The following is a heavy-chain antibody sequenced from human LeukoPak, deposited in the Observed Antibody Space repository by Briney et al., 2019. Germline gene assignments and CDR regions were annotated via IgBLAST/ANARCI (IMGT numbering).Heavy chain of an antibody. CDR1: GFSFRSYW. V-gene: IGHV3-7*01. CDR2: IKQDGSEK. CDR3: AGGSGYLITS. D-gene: IGHD3-9*01. J-gene: IGHJ5*02. Sequence: GGSLRLSCAATGFSFRSYWMNWVRQAPGEGLEWLAIIKQDGSEKHYKGSVEGRFTISRDKAKNSLHLQMNRLRAEDTAVYYCAGGSGYLITSWGQGTLVTVSS.